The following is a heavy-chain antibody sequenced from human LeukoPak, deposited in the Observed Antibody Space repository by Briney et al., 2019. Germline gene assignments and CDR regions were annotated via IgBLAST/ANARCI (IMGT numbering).Heavy chain of an antibody. D-gene: IGHD3-22*01. Sequence: GGSLRLSCAASGFTFSSYAMHWVRQAPGKGLEWVAVISYDGSNKYYADSVKGRFTISRDNAKNSLYLQMNSLRAEDTAVYYCARRDCDSIKCRGSNWFDPWGQGTLVSVSS. CDR3: ARRDCDSIKCRGSNWFDP. CDR1: GFTFSSYA. V-gene: IGHV3-30-3*01. J-gene: IGHJ5*02. CDR2: ISYDGSNK.